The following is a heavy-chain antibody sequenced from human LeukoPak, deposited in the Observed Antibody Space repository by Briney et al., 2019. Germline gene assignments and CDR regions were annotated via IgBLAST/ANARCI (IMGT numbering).Heavy chain of an antibody. CDR2: ISGSGGST. D-gene: IGHD5-12*01. J-gene: IGHJ4*02. Sequence: GGSLRLSCAASGFTFSSYAMSWVRQAPGKGLEWVSAISGSGGSTYYADSVKGRFTISRDNFKNTLYLQMNSLRAEDTAVYYCARDSVDIVATINYFDYWGQGTLVTVSS. CDR3: ARDSVDIVATINYFDY. CDR1: GFTFSSYA. V-gene: IGHV3-23*01.